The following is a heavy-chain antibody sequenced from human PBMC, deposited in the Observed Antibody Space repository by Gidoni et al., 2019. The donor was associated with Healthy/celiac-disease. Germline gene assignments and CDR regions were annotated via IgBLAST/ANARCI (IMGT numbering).Heavy chain of an antibody. D-gene: IGHD3-22*01. CDR2: ISSSSSTI. CDR1: GFTFRSYS. CDR3: ARDSRYYYDSSGYYYFDY. J-gene: IGHJ4*02. Sequence: EVQLVASGGGLLHPGGYLRPSCSTSGFTFRSYSLTWVRQAPGKGLEWVSYISSSSSTIYYADSVKGLFTISRDNAKNSLYLQMNSLRDEDTAVYYCARDSRYYYDSSGYYYFDYWGQGTLVTVSS. V-gene: IGHV3-48*02.